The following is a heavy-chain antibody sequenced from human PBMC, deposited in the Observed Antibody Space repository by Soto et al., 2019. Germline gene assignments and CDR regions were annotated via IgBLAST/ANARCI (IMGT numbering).Heavy chain of an antibody. CDR3: ARDYDSSGYFHPDDAFDI. CDR2: IYYSGST. J-gene: IGHJ3*02. CDR1: GGSISSGGYY. Sequence: QVQLRESGPGLVKPSQTLSLTCTVSGGSISSGGYYWSWIRQHPGKGLEWIGYIYYSGSTYYNPSLKSRVTISVDTSKNQFSLKLSSVTAADTAVYYCARDYDSSGYFHPDDAFDIWGQGTMVTVSS. D-gene: IGHD3-22*01. V-gene: IGHV4-31*03.